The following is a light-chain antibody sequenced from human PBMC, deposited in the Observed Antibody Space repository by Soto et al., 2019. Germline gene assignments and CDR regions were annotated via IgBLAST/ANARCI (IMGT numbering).Light chain of an antibody. Sequence: DIQMTQSPSSLSASVGDRVTIACRSSHTINIYLNWYQQKPGQAPKLLIHTASTVHSGVPSRFSCSGSGTDFTLTINNLQPEDFATYYCQQSYSSVRTFGPGTKVEL. CDR2: TAS. CDR1: HTINIY. V-gene: IGKV1-39*01. J-gene: IGKJ1*01. CDR3: QQSYSSVRT.